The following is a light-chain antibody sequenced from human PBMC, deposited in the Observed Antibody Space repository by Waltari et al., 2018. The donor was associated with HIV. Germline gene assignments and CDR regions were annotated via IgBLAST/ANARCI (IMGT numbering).Light chain of an antibody. V-gene: IGLV2-11*01. CDR2: EVF. CDR1: ASDIGYFDY. Sequence: QSALTQPRSVSGSPGQSVTISCTGTASDIGYFDYVSWYQQYPGKAPKVIIHEVFQLPSGVPDRFTASKSGITASLTISGLQDEDEADYYCCSYAGTYTYVFGSGTTVTVL. J-gene: IGLJ1*01. CDR3: CSYAGTYTYV.